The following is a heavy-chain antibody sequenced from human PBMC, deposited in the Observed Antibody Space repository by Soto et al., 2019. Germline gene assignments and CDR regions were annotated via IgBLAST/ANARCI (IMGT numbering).Heavy chain of an antibody. CDR2: INAGNGNT. J-gene: IGHJ5*02. V-gene: IGHV1-3*01. CDR3: ARVHYDFWSGYYPTFDP. D-gene: IGHD3-3*01. CDR1: GYTFTSYA. Sequence: QVQLVQSGAEVKKPGSSVKVSCKASGYTFTSYAMHWVRQAPGQRLEWMGWINAGNGNTKYSQKFQGRVTITRDTSASTAYMELSSLRTEDTAVYYCARVHYDFWSGYYPTFDPWGQGTLVTVSS.